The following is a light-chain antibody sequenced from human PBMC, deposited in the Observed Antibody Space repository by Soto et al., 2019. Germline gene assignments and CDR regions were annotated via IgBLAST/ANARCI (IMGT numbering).Light chain of an antibody. Sequence: EIVLTQSPATLSLSPGERATLSCRASQSVSRNLAWYQQKPGQAPRLLIYDASTRATGIPDRFSGSGSGTDFTLTISSLEPEDFAVYYCQQRSNWPPTFGQGTKVDIK. CDR1: QSVSRN. J-gene: IGKJ1*01. CDR3: QQRSNWPPT. V-gene: IGKV3-11*01. CDR2: DAS.